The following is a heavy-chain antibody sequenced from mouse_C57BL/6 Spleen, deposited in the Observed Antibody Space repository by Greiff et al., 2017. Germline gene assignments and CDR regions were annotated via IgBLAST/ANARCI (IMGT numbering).Heavy chain of an antibody. V-gene: IGHV3-8*01. D-gene: IGHD1-1*01. CDR2: ISYSGST. J-gene: IGHJ1*03. CDR1: GYSITSDY. Sequence: DVMLVESGPGLAKPSQTLSLTCSVTGYSITSDYWNWIRKFPGNKLEYMGYISYSGSTYYNPSLKSRISITRDTSKKQYYLQLNSVTTEDTATYYCARSYYYGSSTGYFDVWGTGTTVTVAS. CDR3: ARSYYYGSSTGYFDV.